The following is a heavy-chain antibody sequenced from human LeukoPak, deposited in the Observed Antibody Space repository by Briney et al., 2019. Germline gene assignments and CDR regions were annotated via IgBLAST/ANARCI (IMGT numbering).Heavy chain of an antibody. Sequence: PGGSLRLSCAASGFTFSNYAMNWVRQAPGKGLEWVSGISGSGGTAYYADSVKGRFTISRDNSKNTLYLQMNSLRVEDTAVYYCAKDAPRNRVVPAAIQLVYDYWGQGTLVTVSS. CDR1: GFTFSNYA. D-gene: IGHD2-2*01. CDR2: ISGSGGTA. V-gene: IGHV3-23*01. J-gene: IGHJ4*02. CDR3: AKDAPRNRVVPAAIQLVYDY.